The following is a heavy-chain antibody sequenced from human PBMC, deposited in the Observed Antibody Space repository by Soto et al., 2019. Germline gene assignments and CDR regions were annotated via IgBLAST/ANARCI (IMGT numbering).Heavy chain of an antibody. Sequence: SVKVSCKASGGTFSSYAISWVRQAPGQGLEWMGGIIPIFGTANYAQKFQGRVTITADESTSTAYMELSSLRSEDTAVYYCARARDYGAPRAFDIWGQGTRVTVSS. CDR1: GGTFSSYA. CDR2: IIPIFGTA. J-gene: IGHJ3*02. V-gene: IGHV1-69*13. D-gene: IGHD4-17*01. CDR3: ARARDYGAPRAFDI.